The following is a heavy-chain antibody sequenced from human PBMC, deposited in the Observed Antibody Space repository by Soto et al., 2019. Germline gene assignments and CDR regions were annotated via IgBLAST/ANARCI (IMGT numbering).Heavy chain of an antibody. CDR1: GGTFSSYT. CDR2: IIPILGIA. CDR3: ARERGDGGENY. D-gene: IGHD2-21*02. V-gene: IGHV1-69*08. Sequence: QVQLVQSGAEVKKPGSSVKVSCKASGGTFSSYTISWVRQAPGQGLEWMGRIIPILGIANYAQKFQGRVAITAHKSTTTAYMELSSLRSEDTAVYYCARERGDGGENYWGQGTLVTVSS. J-gene: IGHJ4*02.